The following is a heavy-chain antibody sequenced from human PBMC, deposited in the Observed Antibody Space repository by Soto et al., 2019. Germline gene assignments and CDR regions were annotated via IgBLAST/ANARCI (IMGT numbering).Heavy chain of an antibody. V-gene: IGHV1-58*02. CDR3: AADLAPTDPYKWFDP. J-gene: IGHJ5*02. CDR1: GFTFCTFA. CDR2: IVVGSGNT. Sequence: APVKVSCKASGFTFCTFAIQWVRLAPGQSREWIGWIVVGSGNTDYAQNFQERVTITRDMSTSTTYMELRSLRSEDTAVYYFAADLAPTDPYKWFDPWGQGTLVTVSS. D-gene: IGHD6-13*01.